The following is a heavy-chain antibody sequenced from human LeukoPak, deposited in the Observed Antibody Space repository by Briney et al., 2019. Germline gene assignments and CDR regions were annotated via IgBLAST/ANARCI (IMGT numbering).Heavy chain of an antibody. Sequence: TGGSLRLSCVGSGVTFSGFEMNWVRQAPGKGLEWVSYIRDDSSLKTYADSVKGRFTVSRDNAKNSLYLQMNSQRAEDTAIYYCARRFRDWGQGTLVTVSS. J-gene: IGHJ4*02. D-gene: IGHD5-24*01. CDR3: ARRFRD. V-gene: IGHV3-48*03. CDR2: IRDDSSLK. CDR1: GVTFSGFE.